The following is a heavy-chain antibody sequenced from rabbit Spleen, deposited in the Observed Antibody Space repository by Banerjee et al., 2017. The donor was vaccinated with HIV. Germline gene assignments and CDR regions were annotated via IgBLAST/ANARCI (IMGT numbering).Heavy chain of an antibody. J-gene: IGHJ6*01. CDR1: GVSFSGDSY. Sequence: QSLEESGGGLVKPGASLTLTCIASGVSFSGDSYMCWVRQAPGRGLEWIACIDTGSSGFTYFASWAKGRFTISKTSSTTVTLQMTSLTAADTATYFCARDTSSSFSSYGMDLWGQGPSSPS. CDR3: ARDTSSSFSSYGMDL. V-gene: IGHV1S40*01. CDR2: IDTGSSGFT. D-gene: IGHD1-1*01.